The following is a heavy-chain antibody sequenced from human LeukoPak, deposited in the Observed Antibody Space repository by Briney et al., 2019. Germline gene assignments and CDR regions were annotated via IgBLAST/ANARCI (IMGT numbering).Heavy chain of an antibody. Sequence: ASVKVSCKASGFTFTNHALQWVRQAPGQRLEWMGWINAGNGNTKYSQQFQGRVTITRDTSATTTYIELSSLRSEDTAVYYCAKPISVAGTPYFDYWGQGTLVTVSS. CDR3: AKPISVAGTPYFDY. V-gene: IGHV1-3*01. D-gene: IGHD6-19*01. J-gene: IGHJ4*02. CDR2: INAGNGNT. CDR1: GFTFTNHA.